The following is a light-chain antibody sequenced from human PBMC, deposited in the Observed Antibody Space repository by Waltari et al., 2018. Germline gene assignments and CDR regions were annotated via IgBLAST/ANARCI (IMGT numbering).Light chain of an antibody. J-gene: IGKJ5*01. CDR2: DAS. CDR3: QQYNNWPRGT. V-gene: IGKV1-39*01. CDR1: QNINNY. Sequence: DIQMTQSPPSLSASVVDRVTITCRASQNINNYLNWYQQKPGKAPNLLISDASTLRSGVPSRFSGSRSGTDFFLTISDLQPEDFATYYCQQYNNWPRGTFGQGTRLEIK.